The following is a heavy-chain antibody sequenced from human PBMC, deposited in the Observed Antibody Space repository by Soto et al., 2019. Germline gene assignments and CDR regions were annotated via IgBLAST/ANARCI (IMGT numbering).Heavy chain of an antibody. D-gene: IGHD3-22*01. Sequence: SETLSLTCTVSGGSISSSSYYWGWIRQPPGKGLEWIGSIYYSGSTYYNLSLKSRVTISVDTSKNQCSLKLNSVTAADTAVYYCAGTFYYDNSGYPFWGQGTPVTVSS. CDR3: AGTFYYDNSGYPF. CDR1: GGSISSSSYY. V-gene: IGHV4-39*01. J-gene: IGHJ4*02. CDR2: IYYSGST.